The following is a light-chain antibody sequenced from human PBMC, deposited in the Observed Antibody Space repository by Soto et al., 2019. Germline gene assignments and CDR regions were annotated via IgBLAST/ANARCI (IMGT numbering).Light chain of an antibody. CDR2: RAS. V-gene: IGKV3-15*01. J-gene: IGKJ2*01. CDR1: QSVSSY. CDR3: QHYTTWPPWYT. Sequence: EIVMTQSPATLSVPPGGRATLSCRASQSVSSYLAWCQQRPGQPPRLLIYRASTSATRIPARFSGSGSGTEFSLPISSLQSGEFAVSYCQHYTTWPPWYTFGQGTKLEI.